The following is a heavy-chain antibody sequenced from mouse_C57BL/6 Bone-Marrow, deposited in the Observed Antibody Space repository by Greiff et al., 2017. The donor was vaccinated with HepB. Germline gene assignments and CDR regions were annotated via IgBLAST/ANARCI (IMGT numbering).Heavy chain of an antibody. CDR2: INPSSGYT. Sequence: QVQLQQSGAELAKPGASVKLSCKASGYTFTSYWMHWVKQRPGQGLEWIGYINPSSGYTKYNQKFKDKATLTADKSYSTAYMQLSSLTYEDSAVYYCARNWDDAYWGQGTLVTVSA. V-gene: IGHV1-7*01. CDR3: ARNWDDAY. D-gene: IGHD4-1*01. CDR1: GYTFTSYW. J-gene: IGHJ3*01.